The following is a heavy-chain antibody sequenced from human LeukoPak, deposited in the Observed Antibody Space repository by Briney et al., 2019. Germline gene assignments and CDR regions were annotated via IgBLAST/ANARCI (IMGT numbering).Heavy chain of an antibody. J-gene: IGHJ4*02. V-gene: IGHV3-21*01. CDR2: ISSSSSYI. CDR3: ARDRNSGSSLDY. Sequence: GGSLRLSCAASGFTFSSYSMNWVRQAPEKGLEWVSSISSSSSYICYADSVKGRFTISRDNAKNSLYLQMNSLRAEDTAVYYCARDRNSGSSLDYWGQGTLVTVSS. CDR1: GFTFSSYS. D-gene: IGHD1-26*01.